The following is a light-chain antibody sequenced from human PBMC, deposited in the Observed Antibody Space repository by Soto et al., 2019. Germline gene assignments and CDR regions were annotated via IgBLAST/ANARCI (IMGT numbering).Light chain of an antibody. CDR3: QQYNSYSRT. J-gene: IGKJ1*01. CDR2: AAS. Sequence: DIQMTQSPSSLSASVGDRVTITCRASQSIISYLNWYQQKPGKAPKLLIYAASSLQSGVPSRFSGSVSGTDFTLTISSLQPDDFATYYCQQYNSYSRTFGQGTKVDIK. V-gene: IGKV1-39*01. CDR1: QSIISY.